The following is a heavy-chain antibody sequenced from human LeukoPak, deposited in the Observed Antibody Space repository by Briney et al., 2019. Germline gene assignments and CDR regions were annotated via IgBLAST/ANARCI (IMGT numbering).Heavy chain of an antibody. CDR1: GFTFSSYS. V-gene: IGHV3-21*01. D-gene: IGHD5-18*01. CDR3: ARDPWGAMVDFDY. J-gene: IGHJ4*02. Sequence: GGSLRLSCAASGFTFSSYSMNWVRQAPGKGLEWVSSISSSSSYIYYADSVKGRFTISRDNAKNSLYLQMNSLRAEDTAVYYCARDPWGAMVDFDYWGQGTLVTVSS. CDR2: ISSSSSYI.